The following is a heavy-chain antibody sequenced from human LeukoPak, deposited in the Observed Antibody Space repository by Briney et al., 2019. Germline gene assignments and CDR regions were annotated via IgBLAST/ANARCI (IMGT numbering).Heavy chain of an antibody. D-gene: IGHD6-13*01. Sequence: SQTLSLTCAISGDSVSSNNAAWNWIRQSPSRGLEWLGRTYYRSKWYNDYAVSVKSRITINPDTSKNQFSLQLNSVTPEDTAVYFCAGDQIASAGPNDYWGQGTLVTVSS. CDR1: GDSVSSNNAA. CDR2: TYYRSKWYN. V-gene: IGHV6-1*01. J-gene: IGHJ4*02. CDR3: AGDQIASAGPNDY.